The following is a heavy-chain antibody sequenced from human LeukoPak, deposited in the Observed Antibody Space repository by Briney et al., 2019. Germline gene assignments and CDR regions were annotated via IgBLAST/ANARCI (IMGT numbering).Heavy chain of an antibody. D-gene: IGHD3-22*01. J-gene: IGHJ4*02. CDR1: GFTFSSYS. Sequence: GGSLRLSCAASGFTFSSYSMNWVRQAPGKGLEWVSSISSSSSTIYYADSVKGRFTISRDNAKNSLYLQMNSLRAEDTAVYYCAKASAMIVVVSKHFDYWGQGTLVTVSS. CDR2: ISSSSSTI. V-gene: IGHV3-48*01. CDR3: AKASAMIVVVSKHFDY.